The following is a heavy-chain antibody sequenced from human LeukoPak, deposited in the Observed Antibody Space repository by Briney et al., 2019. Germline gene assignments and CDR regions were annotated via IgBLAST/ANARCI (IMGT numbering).Heavy chain of an antibody. CDR1: GFTFSSYA. J-gene: IGHJ4*02. V-gene: IGHV3-23*01. D-gene: IGHD2-2*01. CDR2: ISGSGGST. CDR3: ATSSTSRRFNDY. Sequence: QAGGSLRLSCAASGFTFSSYAMSWVRQAPGKGLEWVSAISGSGGSTYYADSVKGRFTTSRDNSKNTLYLQMNSLRAEDTAVYYCATSSTSRRFNDYWGQGTLVTVSS.